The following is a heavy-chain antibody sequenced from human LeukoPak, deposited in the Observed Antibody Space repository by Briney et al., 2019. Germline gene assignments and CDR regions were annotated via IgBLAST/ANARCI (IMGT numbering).Heavy chain of an antibody. CDR3: AKDSDYGDYFTPNF. D-gene: IGHD4-17*01. CDR1: GYTFDVYA. V-gene: IGHV3-43*02. Sequence: GGSLRLSCAASGYTFDVYAMHWVRQAPGKGLEWVSLISGDGGTTYYADSVKGRFTISRDNSKNSLYLQMNSLRTEDTALYYCAKDSDYGDYFTPNFWGQGTLVTVSS. CDR2: ISGDGGTT. J-gene: IGHJ4*02.